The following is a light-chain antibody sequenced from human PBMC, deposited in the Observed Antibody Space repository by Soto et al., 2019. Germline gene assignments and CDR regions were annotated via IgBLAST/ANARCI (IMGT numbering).Light chain of an antibody. CDR2: EGS. V-gene: IGLV2-23*01. Sequence: QSALTQPDSVSGSPGQSITISCTGTSSDVGSYNLVSWYQQHPGKSPKLMIYEGSKRPSGVSNGFSGSQSGNTASLTISGLQAEDEADYYCCSYAVSSTYVFGAGTKLTVL. J-gene: IGLJ1*01. CDR1: SSDVGSYNL. CDR3: CSYAVSSTYV.